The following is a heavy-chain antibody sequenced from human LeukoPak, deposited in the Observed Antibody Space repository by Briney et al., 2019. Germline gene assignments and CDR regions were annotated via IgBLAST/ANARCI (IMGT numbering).Heavy chain of an antibody. CDR1: GGSFSGYY. CDR3: ARLYGSGSYYVFDY. D-gene: IGHD3-10*01. Sequence: SETLSLTCAVYGGSFSGYYWSWIRQPPGKGLEWIGEINHSGSTNYNPSLKSRVTISVDMSKNQFSLKLSSVTAADTAVYYCARLYGSGSYYVFDYWGQGTLVTVSS. CDR2: INHSGST. V-gene: IGHV4-34*01. J-gene: IGHJ4*02.